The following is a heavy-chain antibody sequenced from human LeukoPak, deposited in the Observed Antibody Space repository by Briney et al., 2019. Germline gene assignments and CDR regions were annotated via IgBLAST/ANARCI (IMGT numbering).Heavy chain of an antibody. CDR3: ARGMEIDYYYDSSGLDY. V-gene: IGHV3-66*01. D-gene: IGHD3-22*01. J-gene: IGHJ4*02. CDR2: IYSGGST. CDR1: GFTVSSNY. Sequence: GSLRLSCAASGFTVSSNYMSWVRQAPGKGPEWVSAIYSGGSTYYADSVKGRFTISRDNSKNTLYLQMDSLRAEDTAVYYCARGMEIDYYYDSSGLDYWGQGTLVTVSS.